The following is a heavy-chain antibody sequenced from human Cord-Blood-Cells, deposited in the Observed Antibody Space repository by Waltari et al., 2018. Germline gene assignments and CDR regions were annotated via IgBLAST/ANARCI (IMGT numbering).Heavy chain of an antibody. CDR2: INHSGST. Sequence: QVQLQQWGAGLLKPSETLSLTCAVYGGSFSGYYWSWIRQPPGKGLEWIGEINHSGSTNYNPALKSRVTISVDTSKNQFSPKLGSVTAADTAVYYCSRGRGVDIWGQGTMVTVSS. J-gene: IGHJ3*02. CDR1: GGSFSGYY. V-gene: IGHV4-34*01. D-gene: IGHD3-10*01. CDR3: SRGRGVDI.